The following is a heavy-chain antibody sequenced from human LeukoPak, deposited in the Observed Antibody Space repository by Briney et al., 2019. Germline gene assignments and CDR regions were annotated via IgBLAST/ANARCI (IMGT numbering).Heavy chain of an antibody. CDR3: ARDRTIAAAGTAFDY. D-gene: IGHD6-13*01. Sequence: GRSLRLSCAASGFTFSSYAMHWVRQAPGKGLEWVAVIWYDGSNKYYADSVKGRFTISRDNSKNTLYLQMNSLRAEDTAVYYCARDRTIAAAGTAFDYWGQGTLVTVSS. J-gene: IGHJ4*02. CDR2: IWYDGSNK. CDR1: GFTFSSYA. V-gene: IGHV3-33*08.